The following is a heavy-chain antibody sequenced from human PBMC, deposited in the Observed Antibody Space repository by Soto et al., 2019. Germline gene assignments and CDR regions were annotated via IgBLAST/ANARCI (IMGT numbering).Heavy chain of an antibody. CDR1: GFTFSSYW. Sequence: GGSLRLSCAASGFTFSSYWMSWVRQAPGKGLEWVANIKQDGSEKYYVDSVKGRFTISRDNAKNSLYLQMNSLRAEDTAVYYCARVEYDFWSGYYQPPRGRYMDVWGKGTTVTVSS. V-gene: IGHV3-7*01. D-gene: IGHD3-3*01. CDR3: ARVEYDFWSGYYQPPRGRYMDV. J-gene: IGHJ6*03. CDR2: IKQDGSEK.